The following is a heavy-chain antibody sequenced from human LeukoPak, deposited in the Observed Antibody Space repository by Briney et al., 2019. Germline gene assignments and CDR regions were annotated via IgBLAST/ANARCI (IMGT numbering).Heavy chain of an antibody. J-gene: IGHJ6*03. CDR2: ISGSGGST. D-gene: IGHD3-10*01. V-gene: IGHV3-23*01. CDR3: AKGVLWFGELLRYYYYYYMDV. CDR1: RFTFSSYA. Sequence: GGSLRLSCAASRFTFSSYAMSWVRQAPGKGLEWVSGISGSGGSTYYADSVKGRFTISRDNSKNTLYLQMNSLRVEDTAVYYCAKGVLWFGELLRYYYYYYMDVWGKGTTVTISS.